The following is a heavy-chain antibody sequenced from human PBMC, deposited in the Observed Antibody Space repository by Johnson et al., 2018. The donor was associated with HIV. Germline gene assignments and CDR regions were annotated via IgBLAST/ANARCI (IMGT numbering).Heavy chain of an antibody. CDR3: ARGPLPIGGLKDAFDI. J-gene: IGHJ3*02. Sequence: QVQLVESGGGVVQPGRSLRLSCAASGFTFSSYALHWVRQAPGKGLEWVAVISYDGSTKYYADSVKGRFTISRDNSKNTLYLQMNSLRAEDTAVYYCARGPLPIGGLKDAFDIWGQGTMVTVSS. D-gene: IGHD1-26*01. V-gene: IGHV3-30*14. CDR2: ISYDGSTK. CDR1: GFTFSSYA.